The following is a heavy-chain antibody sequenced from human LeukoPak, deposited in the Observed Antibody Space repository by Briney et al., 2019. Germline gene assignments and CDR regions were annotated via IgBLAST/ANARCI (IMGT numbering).Heavy chain of an antibody. V-gene: IGHV3-23*01. D-gene: IGHD3-22*01. CDR3: AKENYYDSSGYSFGDAFDI. CDR1: GFTFSSYA. CDR2: ISGSGGST. J-gene: IGHJ3*02. Sequence: GGSLRLSCAASGFTFSSYAMSWVRQAPGKGLEWVSAISGSGGSTYYADSVKGRFTISRDNSKNTLYLQMNSPRAEDAAVYYCAKENYYDSSGYSFGDAFDIWGQGTMVTVSS.